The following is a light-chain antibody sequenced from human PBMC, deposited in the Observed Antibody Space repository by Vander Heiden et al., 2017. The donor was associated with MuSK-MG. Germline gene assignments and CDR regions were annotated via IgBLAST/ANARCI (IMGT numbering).Light chain of an antibody. J-gene: IGKJ1*01. CDR1: QSVSSN. CDR3: QQDNNWSWT. CDR2: GAS. V-gene: IGKV3-15*01. Sequence: EIVMTQSPATLSVSPGERATLSCRASQSVSSNLAWYQQKPGQAPRLLIYGASTTATGIPARFSGSGSGTEFTLTISSLQSEDFAVYYCQQDNNWSWTFGQGTKVEIK.